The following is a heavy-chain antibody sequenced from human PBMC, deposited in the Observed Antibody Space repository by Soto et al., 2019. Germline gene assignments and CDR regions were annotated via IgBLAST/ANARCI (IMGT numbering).Heavy chain of an antibody. V-gene: IGHV4-39*07. D-gene: IGHD1-26*01. CDR2: IYHSGST. CDR3: ARVSGSYYYGMDV. J-gene: IGHJ6*02. CDR1: GGSISSSSYY. Sequence: SETLSLTCTVFGGSISSSSYYWGWIRQPPGKGLEWIGEIYHSGSTNYNPSLKSRVTISVDKSKNQFSLKLSSVTAADTAVYYCARVSGSYYYGMDVWGQGTTVTVSS.